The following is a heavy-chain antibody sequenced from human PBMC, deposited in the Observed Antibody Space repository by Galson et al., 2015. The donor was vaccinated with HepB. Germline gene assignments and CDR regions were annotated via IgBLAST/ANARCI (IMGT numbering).Heavy chain of an antibody. Sequence: SLRLSCAASGFTFSSYTMNWVRQAPGKGLEWVSSISGSSSYIYYADSVKGRFTISRDNANNSLYLQMNSLRVEDTAVYYRARTGGGGSTDYWGQGTLVTVSS. CDR2: ISGSSSYI. CDR1: GFTFSSYT. CDR3: ARTGGGGSTDY. D-gene: IGHD1-26*01. V-gene: IGHV3-21*01. J-gene: IGHJ4*02.